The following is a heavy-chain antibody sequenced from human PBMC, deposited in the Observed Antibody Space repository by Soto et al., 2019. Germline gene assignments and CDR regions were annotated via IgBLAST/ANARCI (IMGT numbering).Heavy chain of an antibody. CDR1: GYTFFTYD. Sequence: QVHLVQSGVEVKTPVASVKVSCQASGYTFFTYDISWVRQAPGQGLEWMGWISTYSGDTKDAQKFQGRVTMTSDTATTTAYLELRSLRYDDTAVYYCARHHGPTRSENGCDPWGQGTLVTVS. D-gene: IGHD5-12*01. V-gene: IGHV1-18*01. CDR3: ARHHGPTRSENGCDP. J-gene: IGHJ5*02. CDR2: ISTYSGDT.